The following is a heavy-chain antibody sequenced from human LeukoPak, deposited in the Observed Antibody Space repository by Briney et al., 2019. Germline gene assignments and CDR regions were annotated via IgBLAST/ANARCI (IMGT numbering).Heavy chain of an antibody. CDR1: GFTFSGYG. D-gene: IGHD3-22*01. CDR2: ISYDGSNK. J-gene: IGHJ4*02. CDR3: AREGRITMIRSLDY. Sequence: GGSLRLSCAASGFTFSGYGMHWVRQAPGKGLEWVAVISYDGSNKYYADSVKGRFTISRDNSKNTLYLQMNSLRAEDTAVYYCAREGRITMIRSLDYWGQGTLVTVSS. V-gene: IGHV3-30*03.